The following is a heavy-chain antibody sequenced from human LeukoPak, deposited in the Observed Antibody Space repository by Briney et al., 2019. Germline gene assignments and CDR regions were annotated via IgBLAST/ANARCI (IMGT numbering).Heavy chain of an antibody. J-gene: IGHJ5*02. V-gene: IGHV1-18*01. Sequence: ASVKVSCKASGYTFTSYGISWVRQAPGQGLEWMGWISAYNGNTNYAQKLQGRVTMTTDTSTSTAYMELRSLRSDDTAVYYCARGLVPAAICWWFDPWGQGTLDTVSS. CDR2: ISAYNGNT. CDR3: ARGLVPAAICWWFDP. CDR1: GYTFTSYG. D-gene: IGHD2-2*02.